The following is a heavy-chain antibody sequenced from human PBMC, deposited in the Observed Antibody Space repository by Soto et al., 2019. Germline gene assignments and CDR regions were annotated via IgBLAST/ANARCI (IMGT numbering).Heavy chain of an antibody. Sequence: GASVKVSCKASGYTFTGYYMHWVRQAPGQGLEWMGWINPNSGGTNYAQKFQGWVTMTRDTSISTAYMELSRLRSDDTAVYYCARAKYYDFWSGYHPIDYWGQGTLVTVSS. CDR3: ARAKYYDFWSGYHPIDY. CDR1: GYTFTGYY. D-gene: IGHD3-3*01. J-gene: IGHJ4*02. CDR2: INPNSGGT. V-gene: IGHV1-2*04.